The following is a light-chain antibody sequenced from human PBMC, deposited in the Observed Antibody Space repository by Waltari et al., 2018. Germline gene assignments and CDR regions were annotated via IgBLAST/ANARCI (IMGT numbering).Light chain of an antibody. CDR2: EVS. CDR3: SSYAGSNNVV. Sequence: QSALTQPPSASGSPGQSVTISCTGTSSDVGRYNYVSWYQQHPGKAPKLMIYEVSNRPAWVPARLSGSKSGDTASLTVSGLQAEDEADYYCSSYAGSNNVVFGGGTKLTVL. CDR1: SSDVGRYNY. J-gene: IGLJ2*01. V-gene: IGLV2-8*01.